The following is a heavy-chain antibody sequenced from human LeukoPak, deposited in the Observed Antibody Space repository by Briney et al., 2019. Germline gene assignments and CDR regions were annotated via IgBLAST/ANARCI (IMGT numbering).Heavy chain of an antibody. D-gene: IGHD4-17*01. CDR3: TRGSYGDYDY. V-gene: IGHV3-21*01. CDR1: GFTFSTYA. CDR2: ISVNSDHK. J-gene: IGHJ4*02. Sequence: GGSLRLSCAASGFTFSTYALSWVRQAPGKGLEWVSSISVNSDHKPYADSVKGRFTISRDNAKNSLYLQMNSLGVDDTAVYYCTRGSYGDYDYWGQGSLVTVSS.